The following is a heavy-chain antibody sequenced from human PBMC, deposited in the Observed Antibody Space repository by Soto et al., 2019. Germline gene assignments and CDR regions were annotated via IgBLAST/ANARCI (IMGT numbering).Heavy chain of an antibody. CDR1: GFTVSSNY. V-gene: IGHV3-66*01. Sequence: GGSLRLSCAASGFTVSSNYMSWVRQAPGKGLEWVSVIYSGGSTYYADSVKGRFTISRDNSKNTLYLQMNSLRAEDTAVYYCASGGSYSSGWYDLDYWGQGTLVTVSS. CDR3: ASGGSYSSGWYDLDY. CDR2: IYSGGST. J-gene: IGHJ4*02. D-gene: IGHD6-19*01.